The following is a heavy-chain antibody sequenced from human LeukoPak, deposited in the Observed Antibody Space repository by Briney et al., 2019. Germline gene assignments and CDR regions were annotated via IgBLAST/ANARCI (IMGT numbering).Heavy chain of an antibody. V-gene: IGHV1-69*04. CDR3: ATHKPVLQFLEWLFPFDY. CDR2: IIPILGIA. Sequence: ASVKVSCKASGGTFSSYAISWVRQAPGQGLEWMGRIIPILGIANYAQKFQGRVTITADKSTSTAYMELSSLRSEDTAVYYCATHKPVLQFLEWLFPFDYWGQGTLVTVSS. J-gene: IGHJ4*02. CDR1: GGTFSSYA. D-gene: IGHD3-3*01.